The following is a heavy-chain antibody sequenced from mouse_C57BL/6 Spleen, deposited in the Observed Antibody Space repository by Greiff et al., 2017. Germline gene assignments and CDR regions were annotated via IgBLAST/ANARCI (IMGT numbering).Heavy chain of an antibody. Sequence: EVMLVESGGGLVQPGGSLKLSCAASGFTFSDYYMYWVRQTPEKRLEWVAYISNGGGSTYYPDTVKGRFTISRDNAKNTLYLQMSRLKSEDTAMYYCARHGDGGYFDVWGTGTTVTVSS. D-gene: IGHD3-3*01. V-gene: IGHV5-12*01. CDR1: GFTFSDYY. CDR3: ARHGDGGYFDV. CDR2: ISNGGGST. J-gene: IGHJ1*03.